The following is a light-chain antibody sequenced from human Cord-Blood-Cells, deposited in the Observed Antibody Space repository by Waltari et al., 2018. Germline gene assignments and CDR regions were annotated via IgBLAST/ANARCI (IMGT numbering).Light chain of an antibody. CDR2: EVS. CDR3: SSYTSSSTNYV. J-gene: IGLJ1*01. CDR1: SSDVGGYNY. Sequence: QSALTQPASVSGSPGQSITTSCTGTSSDVGGYNYVPWYQQHPGKAPKLMIYEVSNRPSGVSNRFSGSKSGNTASLTISGLQAEDEADYYCSSYTSSSTNYVFGTGTKVTVL. V-gene: IGLV2-14*01.